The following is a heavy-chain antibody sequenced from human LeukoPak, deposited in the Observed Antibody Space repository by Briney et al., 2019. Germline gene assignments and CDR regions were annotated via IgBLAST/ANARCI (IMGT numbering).Heavy chain of an antibody. D-gene: IGHD2-15*01. Sequence: ASVKVSCKASGYTFTGYYMHWVRQAPGQGREWMGWINPNSGGTNYAQKFQGRVTMTRDTSISTAYMELSRLRSDDTAVYYCARARLTYCSGGSCYSGSYMDVWGKGTTVTVSS. CDR2: INPNSGGT. J-gene: IGHJ6*03. V-gene: IGHV1-2*02. CDR3: ARARLTYCSGGSCYSGSYMDV. CDR1: GYTFTGYY.